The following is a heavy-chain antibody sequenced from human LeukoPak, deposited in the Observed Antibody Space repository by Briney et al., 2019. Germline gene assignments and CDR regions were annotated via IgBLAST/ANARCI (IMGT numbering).Heavy chain of an antibody. CDR3: ARDSYGSGSYYRIDY. D-gene: IGHD3-10*01. Sequence: GGSLRLSCAASGFTLSRDSMNWVRQAPGKGLEWISYISHDSGIRYYADSVKGRFTISRDNAKNSLYLQMNSLRAEDTAVYYCARDSYGSGSYYRIDYWGQGTLVTVSS. CDR1: GFTLSRDS. J-gene: IGHJ4*02. CDR2: ISHDSGIR. V-gene: IGHV3-48*04.